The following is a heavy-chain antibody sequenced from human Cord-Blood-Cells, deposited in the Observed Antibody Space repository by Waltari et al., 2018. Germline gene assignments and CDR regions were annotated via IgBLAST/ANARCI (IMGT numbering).Heavy chain of an antibody. D-gene: IGHD3-10*01. CDR3: ASSNYYGSGSYYNLFDY. J-gene: IGHJ4*02. V-gene: IGHV1-69*06. CDR1: GGTFSSYA. Sequence: QVQLVQSGAEVKKPGSSVKVSCKASGGTFSSYAIGWVRQAPGQGLEWMGGTIPIFGTANYAQKFQGGVTITADKSTSTAYMELSSLRSEDTAVYYCASSNYYGSGSYYNLFDYWGQGTLVTVSS. CDR2: TIPIFGTA.